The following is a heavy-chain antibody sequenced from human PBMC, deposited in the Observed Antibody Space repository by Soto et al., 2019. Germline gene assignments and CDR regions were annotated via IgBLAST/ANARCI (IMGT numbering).Heavy chain of an antibody. CDR1: GFTFSSYA. D-gene: IGHD6-13*01. CDR2: ISGSGGST. Sequence: EVQLLESGGGLVQPGGSLRLSCAASGFTFSSYAMSWVRQAPGKGLEWVSAISGSGGSTYYADSVKGRFTISRDKSKNTLYLQMNSLRAEDTAVYYCAKVQQLVPTIDYWGQGTLVTVSS. V-gene: IGHV3-23*01. J-gene: IGHJ4*02. CDR3: AKVQQLVPTIDY.